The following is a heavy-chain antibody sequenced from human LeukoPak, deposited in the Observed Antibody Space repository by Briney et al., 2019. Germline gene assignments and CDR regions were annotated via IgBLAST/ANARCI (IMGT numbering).Heavy chain of an antibody. Sequence: GGSLRLSCAASGFTFSSYWMHWVRQAPGKGLVWVSRINSDGSSTSYADSVKGRFTISRDNAKNTLYLQMNSLRAEDTAVYYCARQHCSGGSCYSSFDYWGRGTLVTVSS. CDR2: INSDGSST. CDR3: ARQHCSGGSCYSSFDY. J-gene: IGHJ4*02. CDR1: GFTFSSYW. D-gene: IGHD2-15*01. V-gene: IGHV3-74*01.